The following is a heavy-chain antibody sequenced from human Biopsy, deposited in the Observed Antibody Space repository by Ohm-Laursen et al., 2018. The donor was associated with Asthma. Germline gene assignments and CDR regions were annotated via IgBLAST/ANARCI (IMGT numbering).Heavy chain of an antibody. J-gene: IGHJ4*02. CDR3: ARKAGSCISRTYYSLGF. CDR2: INSVFGTT. D-gene: IGHD1-26*01. CDR1: GGTFNTYV. V-gene: IGHV1-69*13. Sequence: SVKVSCKSLGGTFNTYVIGWVRQAPGQGLEWMGGINSVFGTTTYPQKFQDRVTITADDSTSTVYMELSSLRSEDTAVYYCARKAGSCISRTYYSLGFWGQGTLVTVSS.